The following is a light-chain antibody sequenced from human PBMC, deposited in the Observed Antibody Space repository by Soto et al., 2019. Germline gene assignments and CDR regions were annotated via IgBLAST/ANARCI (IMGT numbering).Light chain of an antibody. J-gene: IGKJ2*01. CDR3: QQSSNTPYT. CDR2: TTS. V-gene: IGKV1-39*01. CDR1: QSISRY. Sequence: DIQLTQSPSSLSASVGDRVSISCRASQSISRYLNWYQWRAGKAPTLLIYTTSSVQSGVPSRFSGSGSGTDFTLTISSLQPEDFATYYCQQSSNTPYTFGRGTKLEI.